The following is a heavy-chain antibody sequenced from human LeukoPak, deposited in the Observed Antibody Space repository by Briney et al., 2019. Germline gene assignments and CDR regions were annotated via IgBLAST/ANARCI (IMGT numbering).Heavy chain of an antibody. CDR2: IKQDGSEK. CDR1: GFTFSSYW. J-gene: IGHJ4*02. Sequence: QPGGSLRLSCAASGFTFSSYWMSWVRQAPGKGLEWVANIKQDGSEKYYVDSVKGRFTISRDNAKNSLYLQMNSLRAEDTAVYYCARALLVRGVIFDYWGQGTLVTVSS. D-gene: IGHD3-10*01. V-gene: IGHV3-7*01. CDR3: ARALLVRGVIFDY.